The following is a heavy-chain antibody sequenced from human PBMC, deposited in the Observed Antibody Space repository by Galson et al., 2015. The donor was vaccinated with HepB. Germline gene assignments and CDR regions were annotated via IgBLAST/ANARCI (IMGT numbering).Heavy chain of an antibody. CDR2: IRSKAYGGTT. D-gene: IGHD1-26*01. V-gene: IGHV3-49*03. CDR3: TRDYGGRSGSYLDY. CDR1: GFTFGDYA. Sequence: SLRLSCAASGFTFGDYAMSWFRQAPGKGLEWVGFIRSKAYGGTTEYAASVKGRFTISRDDSKSITYLQMNSLKTEDTAVYYCTRDYGGRSGSYLDYWGQGTLVTVSS. J-gene: IGHJ4*02.